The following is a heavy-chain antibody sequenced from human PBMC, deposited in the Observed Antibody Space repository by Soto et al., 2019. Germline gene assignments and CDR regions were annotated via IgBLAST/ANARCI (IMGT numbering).Heavy chain of an antibody. V-gene: IGHV3-23*01. D-gene: IGHD6-13*01. CDR2: ISGSGGST. CDR3: AKATRGGAATLIRDY. CDR1: GFTFSSYA. J-gene: IGHJ4*02. Sequence: PGGSLRLSCAASGFTFSSYAMSWVRQAPGKGLEWVSAISGSGGSTYYADSVKGRFTISRDNSKNTLYLQMNSLRADDTAVYYCAKATRGGAATLIRDYWGQGTLVTVSS.